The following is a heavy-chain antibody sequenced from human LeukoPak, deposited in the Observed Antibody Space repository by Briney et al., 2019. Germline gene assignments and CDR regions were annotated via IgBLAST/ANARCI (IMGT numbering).Heavy chain of an antibody. CDR3: ARDRIVGVERPVDV. V-gene: IGHV4-39*02. CDR2: IYYGGST. D-gene: IGHD1-26*01. CDR1: VGSISSSSCH. Sequence: SETLSLTCTVSVGSISSSSCHSGWIRQSPGKGLEWIGNIYYGGSTYYNPSLQSRVTISVDTSKNQFSLKLGSVTAADTAVYYCARDRIVGVERPVDVWGQGTTVTVSS. J-gene: IGHJ6*02.